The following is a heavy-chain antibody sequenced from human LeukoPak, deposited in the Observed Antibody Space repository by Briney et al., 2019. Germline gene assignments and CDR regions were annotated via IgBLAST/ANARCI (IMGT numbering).Heavy chain of an antibody. J-gene: IGHJ6*03. CDR1: GESFSVYY. CDR2: IKHSGRT. CDR3: ARGQYYDFWSGRNYYYMDV. Sequence: SETLSLTCAVYGESFSVYYGSWIRQPPGKGLEWMGEIKHSGRTNYNPSLKSRVAISVDTSKKQFSLRLSSVTAADTAVYYCARGQYYDFWSGRNYYYMDVWGKGTTVTVSS. V-gene: IGHV4-34*01. D-gene: IGHD3-3*01.